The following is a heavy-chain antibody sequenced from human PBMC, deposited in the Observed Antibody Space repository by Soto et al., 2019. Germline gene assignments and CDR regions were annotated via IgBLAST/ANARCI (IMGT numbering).Heavy chain of an antibody. Sequence: EVQLVESGGGLVQPGRSLRLSCAASGFTFDDYAMHWVRQAPGKGLEWVSGISWNSGSIGYADSVKGRFTISRDNAKNSLYLQMNSLRAEDTALYYCAKGLITMVRGIFDYWGQETLVTVSS. J-gene: IGHJ4*02. CDR3: AKGLITMVRGIFDY. V-gene: IGHV3-9*01. D-gene: IGHD3-10*01. CDR1: GFTFDDYA. CDR2: ISWNSGSI.